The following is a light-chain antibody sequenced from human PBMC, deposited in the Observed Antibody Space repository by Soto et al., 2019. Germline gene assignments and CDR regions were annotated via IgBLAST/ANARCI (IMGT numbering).Light chain of an antibody. CDR2: GAS. V-gene: IGKV3-20*01. CDR1: QSVSSN. Sequence: EIVMTQSPATLSVSPGERATLSCRASQSVSSNLAWYQQKPGQAPRLLIYGASTRATGIPDRFSGSGSGTDFTLTISRLEPEDFAVYYCQQYGGFYTFGQGTKLEIK. CDR3: QQYGGFYT. J-gene: IGKJ2*01.